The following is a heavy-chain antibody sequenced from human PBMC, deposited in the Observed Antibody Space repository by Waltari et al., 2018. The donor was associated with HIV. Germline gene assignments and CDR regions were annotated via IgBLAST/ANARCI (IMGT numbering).Heavy chain of an antibody. CDR1: GFTFSSYA. CDR2: ISYDGSNK. Sequence: QVQLVESGGGVVQSGRSLRLSCAASGFTFSSYAMHWVRQAPGHGLEWVAVISYDGSNKYYTVSVKGRFTISRDNSKSTLYLQMNSLRAEDTAVYFCASALRIVAANDYWGQGTLVTVSS. D-gene: IGHD6-13*01. V-gene: IGHV3-30*10. J-gene: IGHJ4*02. CDR3: ASALRIVAANDY.